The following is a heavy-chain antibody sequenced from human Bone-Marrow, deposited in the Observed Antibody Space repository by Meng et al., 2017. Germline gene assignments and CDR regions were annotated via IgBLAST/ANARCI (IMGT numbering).Heavy chain of an antibody. D-gene: IGHD4-23*01. CDR2: IHTGGDT. V-gene: IGHV3-53*01. J-gene: IGHJ6*01. CDR3: ARDHGGGVSGRISYGLDV. CDR1: GFSVGNTY. Sequence: GESLKISCVASGFSVGNTYMSWVRQAPGKGLEWVAVIHTGGDTDYADAVKGRFTISRDTSKNVLSLQVNSLRTEDTAMYYCARDHGGGVSGRISYGLDVWGQGTTVTVYS.